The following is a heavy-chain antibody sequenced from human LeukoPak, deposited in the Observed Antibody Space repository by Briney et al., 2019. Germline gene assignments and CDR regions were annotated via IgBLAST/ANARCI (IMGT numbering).Heavy chain of an antibody. CDR2: ISSSSSVI. Sequence: GGSLRLSCAASGFTVSNYTLSWVRQAPGKGLEWVSYISSSSSVIYYADSVRGRFTISRDNAKNSLSLQMNSLRDEDTAIYYCARGYSRSYYDYWGQGTLVTVSS. CDR1: GFTVSNYT. CDR3: ARGYSRSYYDY. V-gene: IGHV3-48*02. D-gene: IGHD1-26*01. J-gene: IGHJ4*02.